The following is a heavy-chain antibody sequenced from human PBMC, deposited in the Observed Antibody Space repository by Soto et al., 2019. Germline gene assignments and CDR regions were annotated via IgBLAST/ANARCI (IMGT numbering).Heavy chain of an antibody. Sequence: SETLSLTCTVSGGSISSYYWSWIRQPPGKGLEWIGYIYYSGSTNYNPSLKSRVTISVGTSKNQFSLKLSSVTAADTAVYYCARRYSSSFDYWGQGTLVTVSS. D-gene: IGHD6-13*01. J-gene: IGHJ4*02. V-gene: IGHV4-59*08. CDR3: ARRYSSSFDY. CDR1: GGSISSYY. CDR2: IYYSGST.